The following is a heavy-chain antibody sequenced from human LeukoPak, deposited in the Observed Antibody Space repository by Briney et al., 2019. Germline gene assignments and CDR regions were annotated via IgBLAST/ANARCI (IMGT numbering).Heavy chain of an antibody. D-gene: IGHD6-13*01. Sequence: SVKVSCKASGGTFSSYAISWVRQAPGQGLEWMGGIIPIFGTANYAQKFQGRVTITADKSTSTAYMELSSLRSEDTAVYYCARRPYGQQLVDGVNDYYYYYMDVWGKGTTVTVSS. CDR2: IIPIFGTA. V-gene: IGHV1-69*06. CDR1: GGTFSSYA. CDR3: ARRPYGQQLVDGVNDYYYYYMDV. J-gene: IGHJ6*03.